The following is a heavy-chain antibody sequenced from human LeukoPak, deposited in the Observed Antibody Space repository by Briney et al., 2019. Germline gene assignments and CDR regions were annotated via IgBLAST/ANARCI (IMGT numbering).Heavy chain of an antibody. V-gene: IGHV3-7*01. CDR3: ARDRGFFDS. Sequence: GGSLRLSCAASGFTLINYWMMWVRQAPGKGLEWVANIKHEGSDKHYVDSVKGRFTVARDNALNSLYLQMNSLRAEDTAVSYCARDRGFFDSWGKGTLVSVSS. CDR1: GFTLINYW. CDR2: IKHEGSDK. J-gene: IGHJ4*02.